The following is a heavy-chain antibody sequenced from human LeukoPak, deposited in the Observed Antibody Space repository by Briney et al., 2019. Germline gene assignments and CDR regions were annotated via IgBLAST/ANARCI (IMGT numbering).Heavy chain of an antibody. CDR2: INHSGST. Sequence: SETPSLTCAVYGGSFSGYYWSWIRQPPGKGLEWIGEINHSGSTNYNPSLKSRVTISVDTSKNQFSLKLSSVTAADTAVYYCAREGGDSLFDYWGQGTLVTVSS. CDR1: GGSFSGYY. D-gene: IGHD4-17*01. CDR3: AREGGDSLFDY. V-gene: IGHV4-34*01. J-gene: IGHJ4*02.